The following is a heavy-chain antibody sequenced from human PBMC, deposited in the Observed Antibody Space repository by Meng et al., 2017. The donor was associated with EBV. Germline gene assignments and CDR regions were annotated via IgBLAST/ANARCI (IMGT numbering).Heavy chain of an antibody. CDR1: GYTFTSYD. D-gene: IGHD3-22*01. V-gene: IGHV1-8*01. Sequence: QVQLVQSGAEVKKPGASVKVSCKASGYTFTSYDINVVRQATGQGLEWMGWMNPNSGNTGYAQKFQGRVTMTRNTSISTAYMELSSLRSEDTAVYYCARGPYYYDSSGYYYGEFDPWGQGTLVTVSS. CDR3: ARGPYYYDSSGYYYGEFDP. CDR2: MNPNSGNT. J-gene: IGHJ5*02.